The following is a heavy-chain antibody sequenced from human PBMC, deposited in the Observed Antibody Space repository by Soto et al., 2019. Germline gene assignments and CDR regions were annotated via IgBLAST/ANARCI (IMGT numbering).Heavy chain of an antibody. J-gene: IGHJ4*02. D-gene: IGHD3-16*01. V-gene: IGHV5-10-1*01. CDR3: ASYPLGLTAP. Sequence: PGESLKISCRASGYNFSDYWINWGRQVPGKGLEWMGRIDPTDSYTRYGPSFRGHVTISLDKSISTVYREWRSRKASDRALYYCASYPLGLTAPWGQGTLGTVS. CDR1: GYNFSDYW. CDR2: IDPTDSYT.